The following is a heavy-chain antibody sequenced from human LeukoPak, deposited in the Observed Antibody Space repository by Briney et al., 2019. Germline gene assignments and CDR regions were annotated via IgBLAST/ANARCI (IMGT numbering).Heavy chain of an antibody. Sequence: SSVKVSCQASGGTFSSYAIRWVRQAPGQGLEWMGGIIPIFGTANYAQKFQGRVTITADESTSTAYMELSSLRSEDTAEYYCTRNYYGSGSSHSNDYWGQGTLVHVSS. V-gene: IGHV1-69*13. J-gene: IGHJ4*02. CDR1: GGTFSSYA. D-gene: IGHD3-10*01. CDR3: TRNYYGSGSSHSNDY. CDR2: IIPIFGTA.